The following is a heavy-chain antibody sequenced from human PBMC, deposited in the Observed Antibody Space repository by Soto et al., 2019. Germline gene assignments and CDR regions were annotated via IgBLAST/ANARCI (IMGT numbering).Heavy chain of an antibody. CDR3: AKDVEGGSLFRGAFDY. CDR1: RXTFTSYS. D-gene: IGHD1-26*01. CDR2: ISASGGDT. V-gene: IGHV3-23*01. Sequence: GSLRLSCVASRXTFTSYSMSWVRQAPAKGLEWVAAISASGGDTSHADYVKGRLTISRDNSKNTLYLQMNSLRADYTAVYYCAKDVEGGSLFRGAFDYWGQGTQGTVSS. J-gene: IGHJ4*02.